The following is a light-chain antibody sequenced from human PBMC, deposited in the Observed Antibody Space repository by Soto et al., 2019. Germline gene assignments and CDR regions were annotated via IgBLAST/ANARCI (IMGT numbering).Light chain of an antibody. V-gene: IGKV3-20*01. CDR2: GGS. CDR3: QQYGISPS. CDR1: QRVSGSS. Sequence: GLTQSPGSLSLSPGDRATLSCRASQRVSGSSLAWYQQKPGQAPRLLIYGGSNRATGVPDRFSGSGSGADFTLTISRVEPEDFAVYHCQQYGISPSFGQGTKLEIK. J-gene: IGKJ2*01.